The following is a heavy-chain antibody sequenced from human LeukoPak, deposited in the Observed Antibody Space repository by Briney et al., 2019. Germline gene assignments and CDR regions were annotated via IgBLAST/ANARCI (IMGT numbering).Heavy chain of an antibody. CDR2: IHYSGNT. V-gene: IGHV4-39*07. D-gene: IGHD6-19*01. Sequence: SETLSLTCTVSGGSISSGSFYWGWIRQPPGKGLEWIGSIHYSGNTYYNPSLNSRVTISVDTSKNQFSLKLSSVTAADTAVYYCARGGLAVAGIHYFDYWGQGTLVTVSS. CDR3: ARGGLAVAGIHYFDY. CDR1: GGSISSGSFY. J-gene: IGHJ4*02.